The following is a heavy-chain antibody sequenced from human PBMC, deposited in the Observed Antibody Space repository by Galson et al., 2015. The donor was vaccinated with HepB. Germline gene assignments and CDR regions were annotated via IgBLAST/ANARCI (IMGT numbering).Heavy chain of an antibody. V-gene: IGHV3-48*01. J-gene: IGHJ4*02. CDR1: GFTFSSYS. Sequence: SLRLSCAASGFTFSSYSMNWVRQAPGKGLEWVSYISTSSSIIYYADSVKGRFTISRDNAKKSLYLQMNSLRAEDTAVYFCARDGGDSNFDYWGQGTLVTVSP. CDR3: ARDGGDSNFDY. D-gene: IGHD3-16*01. CDR2: ISTSSSII.